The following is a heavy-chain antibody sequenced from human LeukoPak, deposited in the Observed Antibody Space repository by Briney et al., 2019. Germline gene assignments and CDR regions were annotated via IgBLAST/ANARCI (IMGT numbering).Heavy chain of an antibody. J-gene: IGHJ4*02. CDR1: GGSFSDYY. Sequence: PSETLSLTCAIYGGSFSDYYWSWIRHPPGKGLEWIGEVNHGGSTNYNPSLKSRVTMSVDTSRNQFSLRVNSVTAADTAVYYCAKDGKNKAFDYWGQGTLVTVSS. V-gene: IGHV4-34*01. CDR2: VNHGGST. D-gene: IGHD1-14*01. CDR3: AKDGKNKAFDY.